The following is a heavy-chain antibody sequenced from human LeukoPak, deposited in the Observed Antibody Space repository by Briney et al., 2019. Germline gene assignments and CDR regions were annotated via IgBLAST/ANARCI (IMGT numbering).Heavy chain of an antibody. CDR1: GYSLGKNYY. CDR2: IYGTGST. D-gene: IGHD3-16*01. CDR3: ARYDSRGSASTRFDY. J-gene: IGHJ4*02. Sequence: SETLSLTCAVSGYSLGKNYYWGWIRQPPGKGLEWIGRIYGTGSTSYNPSLMNRVTMSLYTSKNHFSLKLTSVTAADTAVYYCARYDSRGSASTRFDYWGQGILVTISS. V-gene: IGHV4-38-2*01.